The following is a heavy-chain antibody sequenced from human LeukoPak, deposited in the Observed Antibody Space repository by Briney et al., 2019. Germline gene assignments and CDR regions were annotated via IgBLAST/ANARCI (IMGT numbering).Heavy chain of an antibody. CDR2: IYYSGST. Sequence: SETLSLTCTVSGGSISTYYWSWVRQPPGKGLEWIGYIYYSGSTNYNPSLKSRVTISLDTSKNQFSLKLNSVTAADTAMYYCARSFSPNYYDLLDYWGQGTLVTVSS. J-gene: IGHJ4*02. CDR1: GGSISTYY. CDR3: ARSFSPNYYDLLDY. D-gene: IGHD3-22*01. V-gene: IGHV4-59*01.